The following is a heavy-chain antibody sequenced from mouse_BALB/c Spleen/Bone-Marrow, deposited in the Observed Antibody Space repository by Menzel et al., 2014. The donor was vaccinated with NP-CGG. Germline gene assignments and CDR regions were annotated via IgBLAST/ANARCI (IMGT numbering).Heavy chain of an antibody. D-gene: IGHD2-3*01. J-gene: IGHJ2*01. Sequence: QVQLQQSGAELVRPGSSVKISCKASGYAISSYWMNWVKQRPGQGLEWNGQIYPGDGDTNYNGKFKGKATLTADKSSSTAYMQISSLTSEDSAVYFCARGRGWYLDFLGQGTTLTASS. CDR2: IYPGDGDT. CDR3: ARGRGWYLDF. CDR1: GYAISSYW. V-gene: IGHV1-80*01.